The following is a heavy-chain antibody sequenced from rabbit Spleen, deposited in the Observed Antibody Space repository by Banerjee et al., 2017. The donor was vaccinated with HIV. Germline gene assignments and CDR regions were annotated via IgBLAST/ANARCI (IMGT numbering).Heavy chain of an antibody. CDR1: GFDFSSCY. D-gene: IGHD6-1*01. V-gene: IGHV1S7*01. CDR2: IDPVFGST. CDR3: ARVGGVGVYGYATL. Sequence: QLKESGGGLVQPGGSLTLSCKASGFDFSSCYMGWVRQAPGKGLEWIGYIDPVFGSTYYASWVNGRFTISSHNAQNTLYLRLNSLTAADTATYFCARVGGVGVYGYATLWGPGTLVTVS. J-gene: IGHJ4*01.